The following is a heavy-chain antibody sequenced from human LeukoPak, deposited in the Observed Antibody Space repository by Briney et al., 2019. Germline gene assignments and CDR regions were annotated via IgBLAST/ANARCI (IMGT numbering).Heavy chain of an antibody. D-gene: IGHD2-8*01. CDR1: GGSISSSSYY. Sequence: SETLPLTCTVSGGSISSSSYYWGWIRQPPGKGLEWIGSIYYSGSTYYNPSLKSRVTISVDTSKNQFSLKLSSVTAADTAVYYCASRNGKIYYYYYMDVWGKGTTVTISS. V-gene: IGHV4-39*01. CDR2: IYYSGST. CDR3: ASRNGKIYYYYYMDV. J-gene: IGHJ6*03.